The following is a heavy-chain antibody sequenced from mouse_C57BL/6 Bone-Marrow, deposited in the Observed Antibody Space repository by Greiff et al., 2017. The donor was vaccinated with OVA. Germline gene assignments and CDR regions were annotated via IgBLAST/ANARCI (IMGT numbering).Heavy chain of an antibody. CDR2: IYPGSGNT. CDR3: ARLALYDGYLYYFDY. D-gene: IGHD2-3*01. V-gene: IGHV1-76*01. Sequence: QVQLQQSGAELVRPGASVKLSCKASGYTFTDYYINWVKQRPGQGLEWIARIYPGSGNTYYNEKFKGKATLTAEKSSSTAYMQLSSLTSEDSAVYFCARLALYDGYLYYFDYWGQGTTLTVSS. CDR1: GYTFTDYY. J-gene: IGHJ2*01.